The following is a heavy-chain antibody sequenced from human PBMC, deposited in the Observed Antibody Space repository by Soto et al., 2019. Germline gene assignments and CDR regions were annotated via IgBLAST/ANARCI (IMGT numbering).Heavy chain of an antibody. D-gene: IGHD5-12*01. V-gene: IGHV1-46*01. CDR1: GYTFTSYY. J-gene: IGHJ4*02. CDR2: INPSGGST. CDR3: ARVSVDVPE. Sequence: ASVKVSCKASGYTFTSYYMHWVRQAPGQGLEWMGIINPSGGSTSYAQKFQGRVTMTRDTSINTAYMDLNRLTSDDTAVYYCARVSVDVPEWGQGTLITVSS.